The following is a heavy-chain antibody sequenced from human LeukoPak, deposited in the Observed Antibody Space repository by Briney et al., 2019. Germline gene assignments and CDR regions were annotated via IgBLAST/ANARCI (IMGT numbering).Heavy chain of an antibody. CDR2: IKEDGSEK. D-gene: IGHD3-9*01. V-gene: IGHV3-7*03. CDR1: GFTFSSYW. J-gene: IGHJ4*02. Sequence: SGGSLRLSCAASGFTFSSYWMSWVRQAPGKGLEWVANIKEDGSEKYYVDSVKGRLTISRDNAKNSLYPQMNSLRAEDTAVYYCARDHFDWVGDFDYWGQGTLVTVSS. CDR3: ARDHFDWVGDFDY.